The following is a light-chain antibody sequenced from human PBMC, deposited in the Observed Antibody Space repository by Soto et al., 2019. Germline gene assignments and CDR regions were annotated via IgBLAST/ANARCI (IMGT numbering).Light chain of an antibody. CDR1: QGISSW. V-gene: IGKV1-12*01. CDR2: AAS. CDR3: QQVNSFPLT. J-gene: IGKJ4*01. Sequence: DIQMTQSPSSLSAPVGERVTITCRASQGISSWLAWYQQIQGRAPKXLIYAASSLQTGVPSRFSGSGSGTDLTITISSLRPEDFETYYCQQVNSFPLTFGGGTKVDIK.